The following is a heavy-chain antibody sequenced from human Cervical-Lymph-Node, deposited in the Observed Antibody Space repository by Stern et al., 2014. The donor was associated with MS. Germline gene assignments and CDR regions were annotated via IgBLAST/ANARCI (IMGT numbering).Heavy chain of an antibody. CDR3: VKVVATIVSHFDN. Sequence: QVQLVESGGGVVQPGRSLRLSCAASRFTFNSYGMHWVRQAPGEGLQWVAVISKGGSNKYYADSVKGRFTISRDNSENTLYLQMNSLRPEDTAVYYCVKVVATIVSHFDNWGQGTLVTVSS. CDR2: ISKGGSNK. J-gene: IGHJ4*02. D-gene: IGHD5-12*01. CDR1: RFTFNSYG. V-gene: IGHV3-30*18.